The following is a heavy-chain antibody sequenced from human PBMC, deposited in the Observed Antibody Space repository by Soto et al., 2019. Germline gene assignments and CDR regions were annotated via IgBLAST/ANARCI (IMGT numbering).Heavy chain of an antibody. CDR3: AREQIGYCSSTSCYPNWFDP. CDR1: GGSISSGGYY. J-gene: IGHJ5*02. D-gene: IGHD2-2*01. Sequence: PSETLSLTCTVSGGSISSGGYYWSWIRQHPGKGLEWIGYIYYSGSTHYNPSLKSRVTISVDTSKNQFSLKLSSVTAADTAVYYCAREQIGYCSSTSCYPNWFDPWGQGTLVTVSS. CDR2: IYYSGST. V-gene: IGHV4-31*03.